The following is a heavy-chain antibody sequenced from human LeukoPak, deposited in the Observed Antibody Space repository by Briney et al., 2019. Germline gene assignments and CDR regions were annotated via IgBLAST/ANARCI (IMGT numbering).Heavy chain of an antibody. V-gene: IGHV3-23*01. CDR3: ARGNTGWPYYLDY. Sequence: GGSLRLSCAASGFTFSKYGMNWVRQAPGKGLACVSVISGSGGSTYYADSVKGRFTISRDNSRSSLYLEMNSLRAEDTAVYYCARGNTGWPYYLDYWGQGTLVTVSS. CDR2: ISGSGGST. CDR1: GFTFSKYG. J-gene: IGHJ4*02. D-gene: IGHD6-19*01.